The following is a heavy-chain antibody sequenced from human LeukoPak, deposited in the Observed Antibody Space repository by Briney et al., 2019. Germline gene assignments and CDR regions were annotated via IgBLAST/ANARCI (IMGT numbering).Heavy chain of an antibody. CDR2: IIPIFGTA. J-gene: IGHJ4*02. V-gene: IGHV1-69*01. CDR1: GGTFSSYA. D-gene: IGHD2-15*01. CDR3: AKLDCSGETCYFDY. Sequence: SVKVSCKASGGTFSSYAISWVRQAPGQGLEWMGGIIPIFGTANYAQKFQGRVTITADESTSTAYMELSSLRSEDTALYYCAKLDCSGETCYFDYWGQGTLVTVSS.